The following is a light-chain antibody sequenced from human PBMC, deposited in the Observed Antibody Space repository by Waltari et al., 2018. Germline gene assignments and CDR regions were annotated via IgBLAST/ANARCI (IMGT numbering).Light chain of an antibody. CDR1: SSDIGKYNY. J-gene: IGLJ1*01. CDR2: DVS. V-gene: IGLV2-14*03. CDR3: TSFTSSNTYV. Sequence: QSALTQPASVSGSPGQSITISCSGTSSDIGKYNYVSWFQQHPGKAPKLMIYDVSNRPSGGSDRFSGSKSGNTASLTISGLQTEDESDYYCTSFTSSNTYVFGTGTKVTVL.